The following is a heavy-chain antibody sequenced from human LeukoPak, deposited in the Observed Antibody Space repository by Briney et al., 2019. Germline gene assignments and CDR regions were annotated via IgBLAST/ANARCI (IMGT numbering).Heavy chain of an antibody. D-gene: IGHD3-22*01. J-gene: IGHJ6*02. CDR2: IYYSGST. V-gene: IGHV4-39*02. CDR1: GGSISSSSYY. CDR3: AREVHYYDSSGDYYYYGMDV. Sequence: PSETLSLTCTVSGGSISSSSYYWGWIRQPPGKGLERIGSIYYSGSTYYNPSLKSRVTISVDTSKNQFSLKLSSVTAADTAVYYCAREVHYYDSSGDYYYYGMDVWGQGTTVTVSS.